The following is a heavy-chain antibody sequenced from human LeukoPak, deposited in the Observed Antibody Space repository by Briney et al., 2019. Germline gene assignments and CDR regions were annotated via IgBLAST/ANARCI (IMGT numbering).Heavy chain of an antibody. D-gene: IGHD1-14*01. CDR2: IDASGSDT. J-gene: IGHJ4*02. CDR3: ADYRKPQGLDY. CDR1: EFPFSLYA. V-gene: IGHV3-23*01. Sequence: GGSLRLSCEVSEFPFSLYAMAWVRQAPGQGLEWVSAIDASGSDTYYTDSVKGRFTISRDNSKNTVYLQMNSLRVEDTAVYYCADYRKPQGLDYWGQGTLVTVSS.